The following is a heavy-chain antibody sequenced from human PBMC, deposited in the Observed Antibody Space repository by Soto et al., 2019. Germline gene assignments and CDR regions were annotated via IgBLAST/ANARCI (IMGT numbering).Heavy chain of an antibody. Sequence: SGTLSLTCTVSGGSISSYFWSWIRQPPGKRLEWIGYIYYSVSTNYNPSLKSRVTISVDTSKSQFSLKLNSVTAADTAVYYCAQLGELSVYVLSWGQGALVTVSS. CDR3: AQLGELSVYVLS. CDR2: IYYSVST. V-gene: IGHV4-59*01. J-gene: IGHJ4*02. D-gene: IGHD5-12*01. CDR1: GGSISSYF.